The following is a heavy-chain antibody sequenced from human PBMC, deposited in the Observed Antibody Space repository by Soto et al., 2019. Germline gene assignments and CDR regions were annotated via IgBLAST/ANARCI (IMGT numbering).Heavy chain of an antibody. CDR1: GFTFSSYE. CDR3: AREEPGSGWYLGAFDI. CDR2: ISSSGSTI. Sequence: GGSLRLSCAASGFTFSSYEMNWVRQAPGKGLEWVSYISSSGSTIYYADSVKGRFTISRDNAKNSLYLQMNSLRAEDTAAYYCAREEPGSGWYLGAFDIWGQGTMVTVSS. J-gene: IGHJ3*02. V-gene: IGHV3-48*03. D-gene: IGHD6-19*01.